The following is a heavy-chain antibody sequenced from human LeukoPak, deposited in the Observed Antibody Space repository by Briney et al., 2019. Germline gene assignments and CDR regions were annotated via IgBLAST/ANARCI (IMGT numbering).Heavy chain of an antibody. Sequence: ASVKVSCKASGYTFTGYYMHWVRQAPGQGLEWMGRINPNSGGTNYAQKFQERVTITRDMSTSTAYMELSSLRSEDTAVYYCAAVSVVVVPAARDQDYFDYWGQGTLVTVSS. D-gene: IGHD2-2*01. CDR3: AAVSVVVVPAARDQDYFDY. V-gene: IGHV1-2*06. J-gene: IGHJ4*02. CDR1: GYTFTGYY. CDR2: INPNSGGT.